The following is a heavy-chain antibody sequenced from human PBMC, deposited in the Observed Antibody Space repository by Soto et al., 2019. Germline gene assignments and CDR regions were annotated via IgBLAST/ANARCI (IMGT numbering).Heavy chain of an antibody. J-gene: IGHJ4*02. V-gene: IGHV3-33*06. CDR1: GFTFSTYG. Sequence: GSLRLSCAASGFTFSTYGMHWVRQAPGKGLEWVALIWYDGTNKYYAASVRGRFTISRDNSKNALYLQMNSLRAEDTAVYYCAKDRDSSALEYWGQGTRVTVSS. D-gene: IGHD3-22*01. CDR2: IWYDGTNK. CDR3: AKDRDSSALEY.